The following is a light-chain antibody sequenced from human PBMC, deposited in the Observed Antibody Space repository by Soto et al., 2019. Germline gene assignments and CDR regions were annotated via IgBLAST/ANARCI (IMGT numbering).Light chain of an antibody. CDR3: QHYVNLPQT. CDR2: GAS. CDR1: QSIYSNY. V-gene: IGKV3-20*01. J-gene: IGKJ1*01. Sequence: EIVLTQSPGTLSLSPGERATLSCRASQSIYSNYLAWYQQKPGQAPRLLIYGASTRATGIPDRFSGSGSGTDFTLTISSLEPGDFAVYYCQHYVNLPQTFGQGTKVEIK.